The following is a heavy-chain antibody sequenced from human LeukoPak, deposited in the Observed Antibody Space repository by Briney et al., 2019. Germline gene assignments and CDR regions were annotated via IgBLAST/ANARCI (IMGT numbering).Heavy chain of an antibody. D-gene: IGHD1/OR15-1a*01. Sequence: ASVKVSCKASGYTFTDYYIHWVRQAPGQGLEWVGWINPTSGGTNYAQKCQDRVTMTRDTSNNTSYMELSRLRSDDTAVYYCAREFRTTTWSYDAFDLWGQGTMVTVSS. V-gene: IGHV1-2*02. J-gene: IGHJ3*01. CDR2: INPTSGGT. CDR3: AREFRTTTWSYDAFDL. CDR1: GYTFTDYY.